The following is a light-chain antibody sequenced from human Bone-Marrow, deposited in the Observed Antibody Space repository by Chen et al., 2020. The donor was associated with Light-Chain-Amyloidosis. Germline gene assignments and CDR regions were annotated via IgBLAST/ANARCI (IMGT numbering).Light chain of an antibody. CDR3: SSFTSSSSYV. J-gene: IGLJ1*01. CDR1: SGDVGTYNY. Sequence: QSALTQPASVSGSPGQSITISCTGTSGDVGTYNYVSWYQQHPGKAPKVMIYAVSNRPSWVSNRSSGSKSGNTASLTISGLQAEDEADYYCSSFTSSSSYVFGPGTKVTVL. V-gene: IGLV2-14*01. CDR2: AVS.